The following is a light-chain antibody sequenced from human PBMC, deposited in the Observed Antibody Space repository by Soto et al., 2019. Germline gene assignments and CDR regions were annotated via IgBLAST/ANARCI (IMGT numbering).Light chain of an antibody. Sequence: ETVMTQSPATLSAFPGERATLSFRASQSVRTKLAWYQQKPGQAPRLLIYGASSRATGIPDRFSGSGSGTDFTLTISRLEPEDFAVYYCQQYGSSGTFGQGTRLEI. J-gene: IGKJ5*01. CDR1: QSVRTK. CDR2: GAS. CDR3: QQYGSSGT. V-gene: IGKV3-20*01.